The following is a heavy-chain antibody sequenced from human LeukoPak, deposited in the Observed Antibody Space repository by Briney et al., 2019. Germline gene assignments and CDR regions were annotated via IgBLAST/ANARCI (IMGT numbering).Heavy chain of an antibody. CDR3: ANLFLTQRIDYGEPDAFDI. Sequence: PGGSLRLSCAASGSTVSSNYMSWVRQAPGKGLEWVSAISGSGGSTYYADSVKGRFTISRDNSKNTLYLQMNSLRAEDTAVYYCANLFLTQRIDYGEPDAFDIWGQGTMVTVSS. D-gene: IGHD4-17*01. CDR2: ISGSGGST. CDR1: GSTVSSNY. J-gene: IGHJ3*02. V-gene: IGHV3-23*01.